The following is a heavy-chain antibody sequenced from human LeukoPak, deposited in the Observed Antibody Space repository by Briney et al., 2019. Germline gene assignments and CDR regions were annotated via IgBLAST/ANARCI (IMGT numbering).Heavy chain of an antibody. CDR1: GFTFSSYS. CDR2: ISSSSSTI. J-gene: IGHJ5*02. D-gene: IGHD3-9*01. CDR3: ARASHYDILTGYYNVNWFDP. V-gene: IGHV3-48*04. Sequence: PGGSLRLSCAASGFTFSSYSMNWVRQAPGKGLAWVSYISSSSSTIYYADSVKGRFTISRDNAKNSLYLQMNSLRAEDTAVYYCARASHYDILTGYYNVNWFDPWGQGTLVTVSS.